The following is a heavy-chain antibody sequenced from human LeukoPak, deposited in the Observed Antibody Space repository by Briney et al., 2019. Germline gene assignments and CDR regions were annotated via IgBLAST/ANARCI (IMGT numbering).Heavy chain of an antibody. V-gene: IGHV4-59*08. CDR3: ARQEPYSSSLYYFDY. Sequence: ASETLSLTCTVSGGSISSYYWSWIQQPQGKGLEWIGYIYYSGSTNYNPSLKIRVTISVDTSKNQFSLKLSSVTATDTAVYYCARQEPYSSSLYYFDYWGQGTLVTVSS. CDR2: IYYSGST. D-gene: IGHD6-13*01. CDR1: GGSISSYY. J-gene: IGHJ4*02.